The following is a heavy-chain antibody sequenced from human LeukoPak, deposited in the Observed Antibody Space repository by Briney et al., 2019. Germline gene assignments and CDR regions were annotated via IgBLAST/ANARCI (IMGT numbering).Heavy chain of an antibody. Sequence: SVKVSCKASGGTFSSYAISWVRQAPGQGLEWMGRIIPILGIANYAQKFQGRVTITADKSTSTAYMELRSLRSDDTAVYYCASGPGSAADYWGQGTLVTVSS. V-gene: IGHV1-69*04. CDR3: ASGPGSAADY. CDR2: IIPILGIA. J-gene: IGHJ4*02. CDR1: GGTFSSYA. D-gene: IGHD6-13*01.